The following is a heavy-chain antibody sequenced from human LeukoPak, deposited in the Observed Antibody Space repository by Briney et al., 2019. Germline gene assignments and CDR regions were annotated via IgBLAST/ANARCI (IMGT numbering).Heavy chain of an antibody. V-gene: IGHV3-21*01. CDR2: ISSSSSYI. D-gene: IGHD3-22*01. CDR1: GFTFSSYS. Sequence: GGSLRLSCAASGFTFSSYSMNWVRQAPGKGLEWVSSISSSSSYIYYADSVKGRFTISRDNAKNSLYLQMNSLRAEDTAVYYCARSGVREYYYGSSGYYSSGYDYWGQGTLVTVSS. CDR3: ARSGVREYYYGSSGYYSSGYDY. J-gene: IGHJ4*02.